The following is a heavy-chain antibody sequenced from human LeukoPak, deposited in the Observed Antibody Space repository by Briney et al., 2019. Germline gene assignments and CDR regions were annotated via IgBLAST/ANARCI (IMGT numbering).Heavy chain of an antibody. CDR1: GYTFTSYA. CDR3: ARVSSSWYVYYYGMDV. J-gene: IGHJ6*02. D-gene: IGHD6-13*01. V-gene: IGHV1-8*02. Sequence: ASVKVSCKASGYTFTSYAMNWVRQAPGQGLEWMGWMNPNSGNTGYAQKFQGRVTMTRNTSISTAYMELSSLRSEDTAVYYCARVSSSWYVYYYGMDVWGQGTTVTVSS. CDR2: MNPNSGNT.